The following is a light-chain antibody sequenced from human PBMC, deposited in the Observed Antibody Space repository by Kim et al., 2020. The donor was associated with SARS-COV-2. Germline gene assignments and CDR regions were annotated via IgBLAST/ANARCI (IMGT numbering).Light chain of an antibody. J-gene: IGKJ2*01. CDR3: QQSYSYPYT. CDR1: QSIGYS. CDR2: AAT. V-gene: IGKV1-39*01. Sequence: DIQMTQSPYSLSASVGDRVTITCRASQSIGYSLNWYQQKPGRAPNLMIYAATTLQRRVPSRFSGTRSGTDFTLTISSLQPEDFATYYCQQSYSYPYTFGQGTKLEI.